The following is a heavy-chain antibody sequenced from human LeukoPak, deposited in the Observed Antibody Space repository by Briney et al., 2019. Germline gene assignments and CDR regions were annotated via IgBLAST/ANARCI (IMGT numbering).Heavy chain of an antibody. D-gene: IGHD1-26*01. J-gene: IGHJ4*02. CDR1: GYTFTGYY. CDR3: ARGGERELWSFRY. V-gene: IGHV1-2*02. Sequence: ASVKVSCKASGYTFTGYYMHWVRQAPGQGLEWMGWINPNSGGTNYAQKFQGGVTMTRNTSISTAYMELSSLRSEDTAVYYCARGGERELWSFRYWGQGTLVTVSS. CDR2: INPNSGGT.